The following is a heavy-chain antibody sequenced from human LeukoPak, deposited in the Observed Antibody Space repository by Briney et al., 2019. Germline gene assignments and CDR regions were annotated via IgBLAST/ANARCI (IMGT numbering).Heavy chain of an antibody. CDR3: ARERDGYSSGWSDY. CDR1: GGSISSSSHY. V-gene: IGHV4-39*07. D-gene: IGHD6-19*01. CDR2: IYYSGTT. Sequence: SETLSLTCTVSGGSISSSSHYWGWIRQPPGKGLEWIGNIYYSGTTYYNPSLKSRVIISVDTSKNHFSLKLSPVTAADTAMYYCARERDGYSSGWSDYWGQGTLVTVSS. J-gene: IGHJ4*02.